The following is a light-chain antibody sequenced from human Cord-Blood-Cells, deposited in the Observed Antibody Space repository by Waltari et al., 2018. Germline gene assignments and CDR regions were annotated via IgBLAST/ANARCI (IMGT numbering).Light chain of an antibody. V-gene: IGKV3-11*01. CDR1: QGVSNY. J-gene: IGKJ4*01. CDR3: QQRSNWPRLT. CDR2: DAS. Sequence: IVLTQSPAPLFLSPGERATISCRARQGVSNYLAWYQQQPGQAPRPLIYDASNRATGIPARFSGSGSGTDFTLTISSLEPEDFAVYYCQQRSNWPRLTFGGGTKVEIK.